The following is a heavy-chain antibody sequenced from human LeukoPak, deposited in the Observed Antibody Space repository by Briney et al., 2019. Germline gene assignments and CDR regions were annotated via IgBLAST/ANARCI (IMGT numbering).Heavy chain of an antibody. CDR3: ARDHRYAFDN. D-gene: IGHD5-12*01. J-gene: IGHJ4*02. CDR2: ISWNSGSI. CDR1: GFTFDDYA. V-gene: IGHV3-9*01. Sequence: QPGRSLRLSCAASGFTFDDYAMHWVRQAPGKGLEWVSGISWNSGSIGYADSVKGRFTISGDSAKNSVFLQMNSLRVEDTAVYYCARDHRYAFDNWGQGTLVTVSS.